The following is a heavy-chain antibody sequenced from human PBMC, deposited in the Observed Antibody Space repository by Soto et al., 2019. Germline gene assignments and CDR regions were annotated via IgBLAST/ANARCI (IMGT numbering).Heavy chain of an antibody. J-gene: IGHJ4*02. Sequence: ASVKVSCKASGYTFINYYIHWVRQAPGQGLEWMAIINPMGGSTNYAQEFQGRVTLTSDTSASTVYMEVSSLRFEDTAVFYCARVRAAAGTDYWGQGTLVTVSS. CDR3: ARVRAAAGTDY. D-gene: IGHD6-13*01. V-gene: IGHV1-46*01. CDR1: GYTFINYY. CDR2: INPMGGST.